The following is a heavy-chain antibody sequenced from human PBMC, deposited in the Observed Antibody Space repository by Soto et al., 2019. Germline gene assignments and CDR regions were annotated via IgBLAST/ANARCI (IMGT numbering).Heavy chain of an antibody. CDR1: GFTFSDYY. CDR3: ARGTSGRKTDFDY. Sequence: GGSLRLSCAASGFTFSDYYMTWIRQAPGSGLEWVSYISGGCGTISYGDSVKGRFTLSRDNAKKSLYLQLNSLRAEDTAVYYCARGTSGRKTDFDYWGQGTLVTVSS. D-gene: IGHD1-1*01. V-gene: IGHV3-11*01. J-gene: IGHJ4*02. CDR2: ISGGCGTI.